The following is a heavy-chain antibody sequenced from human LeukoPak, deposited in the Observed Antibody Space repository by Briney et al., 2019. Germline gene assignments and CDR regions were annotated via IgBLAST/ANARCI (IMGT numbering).Heavy chain of an antibody. Sequence: ASVKVSCKVSGYTLTELSMHWVRQAPGKGLEWMRGFDPEDGETICAQKFQGRVTMTEDTSTDTAYMELSSLRSEDTAVYYCATRDYGDNWYFDLWGRGTLVTVSS. J-gene: IGHJ2*01. CDR3: ATRDYGDNWYFDL. D-gene: IGHD4-17*01. CDR1: GYTLTELS. V-gene: IGHV1-24*01. CDR2: FDPEDGET.